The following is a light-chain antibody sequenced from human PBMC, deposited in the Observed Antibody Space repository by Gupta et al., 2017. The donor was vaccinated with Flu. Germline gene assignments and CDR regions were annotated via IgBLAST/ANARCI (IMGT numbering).Light chain of an antibody. Sequence: DIQMTKSPSSLSASVRDRVTITCRSSQSIDTDLSWYQQKSGTAPKRLIFGASTLQSGVPSRFSGSGSGTRFTLTINNVQPEDVATYYCLQHSLYPWTFGQGTKVEIK. CDR2: GAS. CDR1: QSIDTD. V-gene: IGKV1-17*02. J-gene: IGKJ1*01. CDR3: LQHSLYPWT.